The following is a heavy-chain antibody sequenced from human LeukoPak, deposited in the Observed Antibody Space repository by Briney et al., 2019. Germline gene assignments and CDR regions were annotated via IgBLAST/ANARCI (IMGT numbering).Heavy chain of an antibody. CDR2: INAGNGNT. D-gene: IGHD3-10*01. CDR3: ARVFYGSGSYYNYFDY. J-gene: IGHJ4*02. V-gene: IGHV1-3*01. Sequence: GASVKVPCKASGYTFTSYAMHWVRQAPGQRLEWMGWINAGNGNTKYSQKFQGRVTITRDTSASTAYMELSSLRSEDTAVYYCARVFYGSGSYYNYFDYWGQGTLVTVSS. CDR1: GYTFTSYA.